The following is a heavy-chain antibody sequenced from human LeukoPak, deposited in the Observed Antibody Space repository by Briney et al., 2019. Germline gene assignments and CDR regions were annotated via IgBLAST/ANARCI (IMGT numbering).Heavy chain of an antibody. J-gene: IGHJ4*02. D-gene: IGHD3-10*01. CDR1: GFTFSSYG. CDR3: ACITMVRGVTNSEG. V-gene: IGHV3-30*03. CDR2: ISYDGSNK. Sequence: PGRSLRLSCAASGFTFSSYGMHWVRQPAGKGLEWVAVISYDGSNKYYANSVKGRFTISRDNSKNTLYLQMNSLRAEDTAVYYCACITMVRGVTNSEGWGQGTLVTVSS.